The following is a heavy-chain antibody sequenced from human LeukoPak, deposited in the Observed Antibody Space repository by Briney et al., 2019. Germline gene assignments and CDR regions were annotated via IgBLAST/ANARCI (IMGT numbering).Heavy chain of an antibody. Sequence: GGSLRLSCAASGFTFSSYGMTWVRQAPGKGLEWVAFIRYDGSNKYYADSVKGRFTISRDNSKNTLYLQMNSLRAEDTAVYYCAKERGYCSGGSCYSGGNDAFDIWGQGTMVTVSS. D-gene: IGHD2-15*01. V-gene: IGHV3-30*02. CDR3: AKERGYCSGGSCYSGGNDAFDI. CDR1: GFTFSSYG. CDR2: IRYDGSNK. J-gene: IGHJ3*02.